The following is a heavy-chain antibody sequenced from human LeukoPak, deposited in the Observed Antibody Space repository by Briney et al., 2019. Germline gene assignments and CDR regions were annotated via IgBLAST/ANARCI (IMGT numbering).Heavy chain of an antibody. CDR1: GGSISSYY. J-gene: IGHJ4*02. V-gene: IGHV4-59*01. CDR2: IYYSGGN. CDR3: ARSRDEYNSFGF. D-gene: IGHD5-24*01. Sequence: SETLSLTCTVSGGSISSYYWGWIRPPPGKGLEGGGYIYYSGGNKYKPSLKSPVTMSVDTSKNQFSLKLSSVTAADTAVYHCARSRDEYNSFGFWGPGTLVTVSS.